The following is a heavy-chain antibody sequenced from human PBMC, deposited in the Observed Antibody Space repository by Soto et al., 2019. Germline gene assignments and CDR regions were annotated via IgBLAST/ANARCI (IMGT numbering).Heavy chain of an antibody. CDR2: TYYRSKWYN. CDR1: GDSVSSNSAA. J-gene: IGHJ6*02. Sequence: SQTLSLTCAISGDSVSSNSAAWNWIRQSPSRGLEWLGRTYYRSKWYNDYAVSVKSRITINPDTSKNQFSLQLNSVTPEDTAVYYCARDELRFSRGYYSYGMVVWDQGTTVTVS. V-gene: IGHV6-1*01. D-gene: IGHD3-3*01. CDR3: ARDELRFSRGYYSYGMVV.